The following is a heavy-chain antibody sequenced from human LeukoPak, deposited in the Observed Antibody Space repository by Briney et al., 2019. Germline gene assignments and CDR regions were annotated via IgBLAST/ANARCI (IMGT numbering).Heavy chain of an antibody. CDR2: ISSGNSDI. D-gene: IGHD3-16*02. Sequence: GGSLRLSCAASGFTFSSYTMNWVRQAPGKGLEWVSSISSGNSDINYADSVKGRFTISRDNAKNSVYLQVSSLRAEDTAVYYCARLLYDYIWGSSRSYYFDLWGQGTLVTVSS. J-gene: IGHJ4*02. CDR1: GFTFSSYT. V-gene: IGHV3-21*01. CDR3: ARLLYDYIWGSSRSYYFDL.